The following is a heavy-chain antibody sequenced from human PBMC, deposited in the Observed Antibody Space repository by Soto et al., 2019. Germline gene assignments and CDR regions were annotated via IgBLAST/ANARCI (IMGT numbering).Heavy chain of an antibody. V-gene: IGHV4-34*01. D-gene: IGHD6-6*01. J-gene: IGHJ6*02. CDR2: INHSGST. CDR3: ARGPVAARPRGYYYYYGMDV. CDR1: GGSFSGYY. Sequence: QVQLQQWGAGLLKPSETLSLTCAVYGGSFSGYYWSWIRQPPGKGLEWIGEINHSGSTNYNPSLKSRGTISVDTSKNQFSLKLSSVTAADTAVYYCARGPVAARPRGYYYYYGMDVWGQGTTVTVSS.